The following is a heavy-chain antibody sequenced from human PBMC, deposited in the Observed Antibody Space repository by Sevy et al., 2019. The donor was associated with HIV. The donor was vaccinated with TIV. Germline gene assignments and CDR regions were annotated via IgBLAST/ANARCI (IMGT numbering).Heavy chain of an antibody. D-gene: IGHD3-22*01. V-gene: IGHV3-48*03. CDR2: ISSSGTTI. J-gene: IGHJ5*02. Sequence: GGSLRLSCEASGFTFSSYEMNWVRQAPGKGLEWVSYISSSGTTIKYADSVKGRFTISRDNAKNSLYMQMNSLRAEDTAVYYCARVDANYDNGFDHWGQGTLVTVSS. CDR3: ARVDANYDNGFDH. CDR1: GFTFSSYE.